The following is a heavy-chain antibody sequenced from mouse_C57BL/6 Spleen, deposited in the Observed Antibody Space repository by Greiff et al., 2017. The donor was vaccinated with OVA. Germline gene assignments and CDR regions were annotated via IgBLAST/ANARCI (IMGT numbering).Heavy chain of an antibody. V-gene: IGHV1-69*01. CDR2: IDPSDSYT. D-gene: IGHD1-1*01. CDR1: GYTFTSYW. Sequence: QVQLQQPGAELVMPGASVKLSCKASGYTFTSYWMHWVKQRPGQGLEWIGEIDPSDSYTNYNQQFKGKSTLTVDKSSSTAYMQLSSLTSEDSAVYYCARWHYGSSFGDYWGQGTTLTVSS. J-gene: IGHJ2*01. CDR3: ARWHYGSSFGDY.